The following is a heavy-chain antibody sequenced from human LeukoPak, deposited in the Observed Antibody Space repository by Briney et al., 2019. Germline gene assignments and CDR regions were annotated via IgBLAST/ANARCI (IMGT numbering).Heavy chain of an antibody. J-gene: IGHJ4*02. V-gene: IGHV3-9*01. D-gene: IGHD5-12*01. Sequence: PGGSLRLSCAASGFTFDDYAMHWVRQAPGKDLEWVSGISWNSGSIDYADSVKGRFTISRDNAKNSLYLQMNSLRAEDTAVYYCAKDRNGGRWLRHFDYWGQGTLVTVSS. CDR2: ISWNSGSI. CDR3: AKDRNGGRWLRHFDY. CDR1: GFTFDDYA.